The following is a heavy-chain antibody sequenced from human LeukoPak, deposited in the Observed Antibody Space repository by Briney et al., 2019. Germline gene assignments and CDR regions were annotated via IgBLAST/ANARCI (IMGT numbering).Heavy chain of an antibody. Sequence: PGGSLRLSCAASGFTFSSYWMNWVRQAPGKGLEWVSYISSSSSTIYYADSVKGRFTISRDNAKNSLYLQMNSLRAEDTAVYYCARVSSGIWWNFDYWGQGTLVTVSS. J-gene: IGHJ4*02. CDR3: ARVSSGIWWNFDY. CDR1: GFTFSSYW. D-gene: IGHD3-10*01. CDR2: ISSSSSTI. V-gene: IGHV3-48*01.